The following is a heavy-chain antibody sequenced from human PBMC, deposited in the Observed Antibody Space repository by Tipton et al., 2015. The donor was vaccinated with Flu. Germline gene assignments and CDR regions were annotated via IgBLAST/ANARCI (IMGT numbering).Heavy chain of an antibody. CDR1: GGSFSGYY. Sequence: TLSLTCAVYGGSFSGYYWSWIRQPPGKGLEWIGEINHSGSTNYNPSLKSRVTISVDTSKNQFSLKLSSVTAADTAVYYCARDPGGRYYFDYWGQGTLVTVSS. CDR3: ARDPGGRYYFDY. V-gene: IGHV4-34*01. J-gene: IGHJ4*02. D-gene: IGHD3-16*01. CDR2: INHSGST.